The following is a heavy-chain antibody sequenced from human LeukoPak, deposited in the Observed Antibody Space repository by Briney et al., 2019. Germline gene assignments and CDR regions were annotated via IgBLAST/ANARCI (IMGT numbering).Heavy chain of an antibody. J-gene: IGHJ4*02. V-gene: IGHV1-3*01. CDR1: GGTFSSYA. CDR3: ATANIDY. Sequence: ASVKVSCKASGGTFSSYAISWVRQAPGQGLEWMGWINVGNGNTKYSQQFQDRVTLTRDTSASTAYMALSSLRSEDTAVYYCATANIDYWGQGTLVTVSS. CDR2: INVGNGNT.